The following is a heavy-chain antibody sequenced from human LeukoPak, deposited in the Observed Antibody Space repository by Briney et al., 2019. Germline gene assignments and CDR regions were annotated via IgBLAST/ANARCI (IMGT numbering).Heavy chain of an antibody. Sequence: ASVKVSCKASGYTFTNYGISWVRQAPGQGLEWMGGIIPIFGTANYAQKFQGRVTITADESTSTAYMELSSLRSEDTAVYYCARAAGDYYYDSSGYTFLYYWGQGTLVTVSS. CDR3: ARAAGDYYYDSSGYTFLYY. J-gene: IGHJ4*02. CDR2: IIPIFGTA. D-gene: IGHD3-22*01. V-gene: IGHV1-69*13. CDR1: GYTFTNYG.